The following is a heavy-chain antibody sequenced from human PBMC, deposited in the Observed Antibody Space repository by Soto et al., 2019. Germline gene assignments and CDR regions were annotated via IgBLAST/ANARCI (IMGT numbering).Heavy chain of an antibody. CDR2: IYYSGST. D-gene: IGHD1-1*01. Sequence: QVQLQESGPGLVKPSQTLSLTCTVSGGSISSGGYYWSWIRQHPGKGLEWIGYIYYSGSTYYNPSLMSRVTISVDTSKNQFSLKLSSVTAADTAVYYCARVDSTRYYYYGMDVWGQGTTVTVSS. CDR1: GGSISSGGYY. V-gene: IGHV4-31*03. J-gene: IGHJ6*02. CDR3: ARVDSTRYYYYGMDV.